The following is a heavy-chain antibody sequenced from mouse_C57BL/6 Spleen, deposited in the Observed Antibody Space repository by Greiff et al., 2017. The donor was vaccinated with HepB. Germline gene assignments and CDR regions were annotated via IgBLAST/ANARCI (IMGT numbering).Heavy chain of an antibody. CDR1: GYTFTSYG. CDR2: IYPRSGNT. D-gene: IGHD1-1*01. J-gene: IGHJ2*01. Sequence: VKLMESGAELARPGASVKLSCKASGYTFTSYGISWVKQRTGQGLEWIGEIYPRSGNTYYNEKFKGKATLTADKSSSTAYMELRSLTSEDSAVYFCARDTVVAEGYFDYWGQGTTLTVSS. CDR3: ARDTVVAEGYFDY. V-gene: IGHV1-81*01.